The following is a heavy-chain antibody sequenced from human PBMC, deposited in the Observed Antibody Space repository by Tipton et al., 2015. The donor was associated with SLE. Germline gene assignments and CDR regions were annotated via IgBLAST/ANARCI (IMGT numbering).Heavy chain of an antibody. CDR2: MYHSGST. J-gene: IGHJ4*02. D-gene: IGHD3-3*01. CDR3: ARDLHYDFWSGEGYFDY. V-gene: IGHV4-39*07. Sequence: TLSLTCAVYGGSFTSSSYYWAYWGWIRQPPGKGLEWIGSMYHSGSTYYNPSLKSRVTISVDTSKNQFSLNLSSVTAADTAVYYCARDLHYDFWSGEGYFDYWGQGTLVTVSS. CDR1: GGSFTSSSYY.